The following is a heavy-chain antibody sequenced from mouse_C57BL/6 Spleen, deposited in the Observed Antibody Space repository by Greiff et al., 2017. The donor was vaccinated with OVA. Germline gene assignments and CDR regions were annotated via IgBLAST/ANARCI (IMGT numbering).Heavy chain of an antibody. CDR3: ARDRTRDYYGSSPSWYFDV. V-gene: IGHV5-4*01. CDR2: ISDGGSYT. D-gene: IGHD1-1*01. CDR1: GFTFSSYA. J-gene: IGHJ1*03. Sequence: EVQVVESGGGLVKPGGSLKLSCAASGFTFSSYALSWVRQTPEKRLEWVATISDGGSYTYYPANVKGRFPISRDNAKNNLYLQMSHLKSEDTAMYYCARDRTRDYYGSSPSWYFDVWGTGTTVTVSS.